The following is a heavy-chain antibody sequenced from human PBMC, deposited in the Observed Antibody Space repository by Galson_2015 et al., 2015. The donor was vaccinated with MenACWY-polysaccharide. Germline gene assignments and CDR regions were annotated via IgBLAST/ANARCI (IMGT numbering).Heavy chain of an antibody. D-gene: IGHD3-3*01. J-gene: IGHJ4*02. CDR2: IIPIFGTA. V-gene: IGHV1-69*13. CDR1: GGTFSSYA. CDR3: ARCPSYDFWSGYFLYYFDY. Sequence: SVKVSCKASGGTFSSYAISWVRQAPGQGLEWMGGIIPIFGTANYAQKFQGRVTITADESTSTAYMELSSLRSEDTAVYYCARCPSYDFWSGYFLYYFDYWGQRPLVTVSS.